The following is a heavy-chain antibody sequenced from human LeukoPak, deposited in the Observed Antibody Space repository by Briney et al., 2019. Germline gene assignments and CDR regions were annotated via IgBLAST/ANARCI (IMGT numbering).Heavy chain of an antibody. Sequence: SETLSLTCTVSGGSISSSGSYWGWIRQPPGKGLEWIGNIYSSGNAYYNPSLKSRVAISLDTSKNQFSLKLTSVTASDTAIYYCARERDYGDYWGQGTLATVSS. V-gene: IGHV4-39*07. J-gene: IGHJ4*02. CDR3: ARERDYGDY. CDR1: GGSISSSGSY. CDR2: IYSSGNA.